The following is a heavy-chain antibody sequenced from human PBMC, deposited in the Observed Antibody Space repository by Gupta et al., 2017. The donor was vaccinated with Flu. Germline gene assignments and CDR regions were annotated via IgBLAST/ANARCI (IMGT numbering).Heavy chain of an antibody. V-gene: IGHV1-2*06. CDR1: FTGYY. CDR2: INPNSGGT. D-gene: IGHD6-13*01. J-gene: IGHJ4*02. CDR3: ARDLSGYSSSPAY. Sequence: FTGYYMHWVRQAPGQGLEWMGRINPNSGGTNYAQKFQGRVTMTRDTSISTAYMERSRLRSDDTAVYYCARDLSGYSSSPAYWGQGTLVTVSS.